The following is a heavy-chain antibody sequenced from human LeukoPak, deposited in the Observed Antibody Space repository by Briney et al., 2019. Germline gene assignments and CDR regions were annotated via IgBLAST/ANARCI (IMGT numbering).Heavy chain of an antibody. V-gene: IGHV1-58*02. D-gene: IGHD3-22*01. CDR2: IVVGSGNT. Sequence: ASVKVSCKASGFTFTSSAMQWVRQARGQRLEWIGWIVVGSGNTNYAQKFQERVTITRDMSTSTAYMELSSLRSEDTAVYYCAAVDGYYDSSEPPYWGQGTLVTVSS. CDR1: GFTFTSSA. CDR3: AAVDGYYDSSEPPY. J-gene: IGHJ4*02.